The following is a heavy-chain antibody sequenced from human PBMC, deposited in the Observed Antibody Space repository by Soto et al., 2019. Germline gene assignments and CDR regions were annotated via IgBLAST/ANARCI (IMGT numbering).Heavy chain of an antibody. CDR3: STGTVPTIYYFDF. D-gene: IGHD2-2*01. CDR2: VKSRSAGGAV. V-gene: IGHV3-15*07. J-gene: IGHJ4*02. CDR1: GLNFNDAW. Sequence: EVQLVESGGALVQPGGSLRLSCAASGLNFNDAWMHWVRLAPGKGPEWIGRVKSRSAGGAVDYAAAVRGRFAISRDDSTNTVHLEMKNLRTEDTGLYYCSTGTVPTIYYFDFWGQGTRVTVSS.